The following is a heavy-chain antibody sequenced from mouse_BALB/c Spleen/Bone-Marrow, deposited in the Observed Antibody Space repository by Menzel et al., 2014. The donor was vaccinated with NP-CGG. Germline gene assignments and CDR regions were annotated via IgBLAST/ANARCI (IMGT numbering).Heavy chain of an antibody. D-gene: IGHD1-2*01. CDR3: ARGNGYHFDY. CDR2: ISYSGNA. V-gene: IGHV3-8*02. J-gene: IGHJ2*01. Sequence: EVKLVESGPSLVKPSQTLSLTCSVTGDSITSSYWNWIRKFPGNKLEYMGYISYSGNAYYNPSLKSRISLTRDTSKNQYYLQLNSVTTEDTATYFCARGNGYHFDYWGQGTTPTVSS. CDR1: GDSITSSY.